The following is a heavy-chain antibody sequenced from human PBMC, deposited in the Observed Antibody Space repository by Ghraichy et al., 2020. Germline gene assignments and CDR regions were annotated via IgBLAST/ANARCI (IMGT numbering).Heavy chain of an antibody. CDR1: GYTFTSYD. CDR2: MNPNSGNT. CDR3: ARGGAYGGNSGSDY. Sequence: ASVKVSCKASGYTFTSYDINWVRQATGQGLERMGWMNPNSGNTGYAQKFQGRVTMTRNTSISTAYMELSSLRSEDTAVYYCARGGAYGGNSGSDYWGQGTLVTVSS. D-gene: IGHD4-23*01. V-gene: IGHV1-8*01. J-gene: IGHJ4*02.